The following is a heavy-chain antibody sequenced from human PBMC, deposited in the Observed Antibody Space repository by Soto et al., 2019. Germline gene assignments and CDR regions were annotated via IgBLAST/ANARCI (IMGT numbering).Heavy chain of an antibody. J-gene: IGHJ4*02. D-gene: IGHD3-16*01. CDR2: VTSRGDTT. CDR1: GFIFSNYA. V-gene: IGHV3-23*01. CDR3: AKDRLGGGLDY. Sequence: EVQLMQSGGGLVQPGGSLRLSCAASGFIFSNYAMNWVRQAPGKGLEWVSIVTSRGDTTYYADSVKGRFTISRDNSKNTLYRQVNSLTAEDTVVYYCAKDRLGGGLDYWGQPTLVSVSS.